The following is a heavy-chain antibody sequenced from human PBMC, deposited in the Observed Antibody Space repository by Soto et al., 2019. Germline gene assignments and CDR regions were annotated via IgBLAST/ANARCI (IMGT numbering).Heavy chain of an antibody. CDR2: IFYNGST. CDR1: GASISPYY. Sequence: QVQLQESGPGLVKPSETLSLTCAVSGASISPYYWSWIRQSPGKGLEWIGFIFYNGSTNYNPTLKNRTAISVDTSKNQFSLKLNSVPAADTAVYYCARHGWQVLPFFDFWGHGSLVTVSS. J-gene: IGHJ4*01. D-gene: IGHD2-2*03. CDR3: ARHGWQVLPFFDF. V-gene: IGHV4-59*08.